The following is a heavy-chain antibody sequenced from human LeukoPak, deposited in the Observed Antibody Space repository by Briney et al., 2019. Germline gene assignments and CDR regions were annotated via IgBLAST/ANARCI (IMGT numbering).Heavy chain of an antibody. CDR3: AGHHPRNTVDF. J-gene: IGHJ4*02. V-gene: IGHV4-30-2*01. D-gene: IGHD2/OR15-2a*01. Sequence: SETLSLTCAVSGGSISSGGYSWSWIRQPPGKGLEWIGYIYHSGSTYYNPSLKSRVTISLDTSKNQFSLKLSSVTAADTAVYYCAGHHPRNTVDFWGQGTLVTVSS. CDR2: IYHSGST. CDR1: GGSISSGGYS.